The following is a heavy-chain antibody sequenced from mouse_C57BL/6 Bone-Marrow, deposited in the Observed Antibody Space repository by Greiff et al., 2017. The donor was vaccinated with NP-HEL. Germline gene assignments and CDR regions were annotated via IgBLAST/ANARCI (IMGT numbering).Heavy chain of an antibody. V-gene: IGHV5-15*01. D-gene: IGHD3-2*02. CDR3: ARQLRLGFAY. CDR1: GFTFSDYG. J-gene: IGHJ3*01. Sequence: EVMLVESGGGLVQPGGSLKLSCAASGFTFSDYGMAWVRQTPRHGPEWVAFISNLAYSIYYADTVTGRFTISRENAKNTLYLEMSSLRSEDTAMYYCARQLRLGFAYGGQGTLVTVSA. CDR2: ISNLAYSI.